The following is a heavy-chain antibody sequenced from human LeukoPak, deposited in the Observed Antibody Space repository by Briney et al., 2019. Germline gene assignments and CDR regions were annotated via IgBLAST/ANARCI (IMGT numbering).Heavy chain of an antibody. CDR3: ARVGYGGYYFDY. Sequence: SETLSLTCTVSGGSISSYYWSWIRQPPGKGLEWIGYIYYSGSTNYNPSLKSRVTISVDTSKNQFSLKLSSVTAADTAVYYCARVGYGGYYFDYWGQGTLATVSS. J-gene: IGHJ4*02. V-gene: IGHV4-59*01. CDR1: GGSISSYY. CDR2: IYYSGST. D-gene: IGHD5-12*01.